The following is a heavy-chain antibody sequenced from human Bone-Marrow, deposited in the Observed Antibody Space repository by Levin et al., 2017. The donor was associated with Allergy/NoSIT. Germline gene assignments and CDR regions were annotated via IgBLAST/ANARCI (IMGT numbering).Heavy chain of an antibody. J-gene: IGHJ3*02. CDR1: GFTFRSHS. V-gene: IGHV3-48*04. D-gene: IGHD2/OR15-2a*01. CDR3: VRGIIGDVRVAHKEAFDI. Sequence: GGSLRLSCAASGFTFRSHSMNWVRQAPGKGLEWVSYISTSSGTIYYAESVKGRFTISRDNARNSLYLQVSSLRAEDTAVYHCVRGIIGDVRVAHKEAFDIWGQGTMVTVSS. CDR2: ISTSSGTI.